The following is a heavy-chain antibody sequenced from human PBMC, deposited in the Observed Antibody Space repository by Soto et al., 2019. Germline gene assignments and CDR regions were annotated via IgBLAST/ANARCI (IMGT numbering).Heavy chain of an antibody. CDR2: IXSNSANA. Sequence: GGSLRLSCXASXXXFSXXXXTXXXQAPGKGLEWVSXIXSNSANAYYADSVKGRFTISRDNSKNTVYLQMNSLRAEDTAVYYCAKDWEKCTSASCYDLLFDYWGQGTLVTVSS. J-gene: IGHJ4*02. D-gene: IGHD2-2*01. CDR3: AKDWEKCTSASCYDLLFDY. CDR1: XXXFSXXX. V-gene: IGHV3-23*01.